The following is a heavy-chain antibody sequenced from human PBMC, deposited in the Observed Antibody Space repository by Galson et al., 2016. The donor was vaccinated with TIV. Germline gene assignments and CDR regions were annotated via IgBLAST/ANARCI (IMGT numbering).Heavy chain of an antibody. J-gene: IGHJ4*02. D-gene: IGHD3-16*01. CDR2: IYHTGNT. V-gene: IGHV4-59*12. CDR3: AREGSADYDWGRAHFDY. Sequence: TLSLTCTVSGGSTSSYYWTWIRQPPGKGLEWIGYIYHTGNTIYNPSLKSRVAISLDTSKNQFSLQLSSVTAADTALYYCAREGSADYDWGRAHFDYWGQGPLVTVSS. CDR1: GGSTSSYY.